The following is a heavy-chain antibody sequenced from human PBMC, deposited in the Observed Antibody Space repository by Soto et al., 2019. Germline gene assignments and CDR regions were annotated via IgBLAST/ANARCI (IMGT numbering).Heavy chain of an antibody. Sequence: EVHLLESGGGLVQPGGSLRLSCVASGFTFSAHAMSWVRQAPGKGLEWVSAISSSGGATFYTESVRGRFTISRDNSKNTLFLQMNSVRAEDTAVYYCAKESVNVGVVTSFGYWGQGTLVTVSS. D-gene: IGHD2-15*01. CDR1: GFTFSAHA. V-gene: IGHV3-23*01. CDR3: AKESVNVGVVTSFGY. CDR2: ISSSGGAT. J-gene: IGHJ4*02.